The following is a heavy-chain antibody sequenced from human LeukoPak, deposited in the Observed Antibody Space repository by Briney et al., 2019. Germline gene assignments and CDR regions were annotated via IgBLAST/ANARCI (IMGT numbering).Heavy chain of an antibody. D-gene: IGHD6-19*01. CDR1: RGTFSSYA. CDR2: IIPILGIV. Sequence: ASVKVSCKASRGTFSSYAISWVRQAPGQGLEWMGRIIPILGIVNYAQKFHGRVTITADKSTSTAYIELSSLRSEDAAVYYCARDTQQWLVDYWGQGTLVTVSS. CDR3: ARDTQQWLVDY. J-gene: IGHJ4*02. V-gene: IGHV1-69*04.